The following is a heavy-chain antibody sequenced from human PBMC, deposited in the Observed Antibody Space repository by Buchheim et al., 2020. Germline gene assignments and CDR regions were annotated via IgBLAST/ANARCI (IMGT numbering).Heavy chain of an antibody. J-gene: IGHJ4*02. Sequence: QVQLVQSGAEVKKPGASVKVSCKASGYTFTSYDINWVRQATGQGLEWMGWISAYNGNTNYAQKLQGRVTMTTDTSTSTAYMELRSLRSDDTAVYYCARDSADFYYYDSSGYRLDYWGQGTL. D-gene: IGHD3-22*01. CDR2: ISAYNGNT. CDR1: GYTFTSYD. V-gene: IGHV1-18*01. CDR3: ARDSADFYYYDSSGYRLDY.